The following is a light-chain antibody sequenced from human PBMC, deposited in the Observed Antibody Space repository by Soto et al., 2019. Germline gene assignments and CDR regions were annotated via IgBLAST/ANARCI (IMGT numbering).Light chain of an antibody. CDR3: QQYGSSPLT. J-gene: IGKJ3*01. Sequence: EIVLTQSPGTLFLSPGERATLSCRASQSVSSNYLAWYQKRRGQPPRILIYAASIRATGIPDRFSGSGSGADFTLTLNRLEPEDFAVYYCQQYGSSPLTFGPGTKVDIK. CDR1: QSVSSNY. CDR2: AAS. V-gene: IGKV3-20*01.